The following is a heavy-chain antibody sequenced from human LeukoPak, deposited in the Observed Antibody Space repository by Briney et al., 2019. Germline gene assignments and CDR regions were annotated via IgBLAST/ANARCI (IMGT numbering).Heavy chain of an antibody. CDR2: IVVGSGNT. J-gene: IGHJ5*02. CDR3: AASYCSGGSCYSGWFDP. Sequence: SVKVPCKASGFTFTSSAMQWVRQARGQRLEWIGWIVVGSGNTNYAQKFQERVTITRDMSTSTAYMELSSLRSEDTAVYYCAASYCSGGSCYSGWFDPWGQGTLVTVSS. CDR1: GFTFTSSA. D-gene: IGHD2-15*01. V-gene: IGHV1-58*02.